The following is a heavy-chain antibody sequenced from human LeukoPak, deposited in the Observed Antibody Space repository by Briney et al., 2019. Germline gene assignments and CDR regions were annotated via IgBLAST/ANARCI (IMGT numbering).Heavy chain of an antibody. J-gene: IGHJ4*02. CDR3: AREGAVPGDPFDY. V-gene: IGHV3-74*01. Sequence: GGSLRLSCAASGFTFSTYWMHWVRQAPGKGLEWVSRINRDGSRSYADSLKGRFTISRDNAKNTLYLEMSSLRAEDTAVYYSAREGAVPGDPFDYWGQGTLVTVSS. CDR1: GFTFSTYW. D-gene: IGHD6-19*01. CDR2: INRDGSR.